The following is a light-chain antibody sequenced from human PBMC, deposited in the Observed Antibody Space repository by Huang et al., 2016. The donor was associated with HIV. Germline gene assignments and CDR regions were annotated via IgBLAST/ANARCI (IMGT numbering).Light chain of an antibody. Sequence: DVQMTQSPSSLSASVGDRVTIACRASQPIGTYLNWYQQKPGKVPSLLIYGASNLHSGVPSRCSGSGAVTDFTLTISSLQPEDFATYYCQQSHSLPPAFGPGTIVDFE. V-gene: IGKV1-39*01. J-gene: IGKJ3*01. CDR3: QQSHSLPPA. CDR1: QPIGTY. CDR2: GAS.